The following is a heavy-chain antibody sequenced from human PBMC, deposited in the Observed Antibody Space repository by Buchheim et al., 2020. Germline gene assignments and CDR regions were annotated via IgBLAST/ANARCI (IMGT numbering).Heavy chain of an antibody. Sequence: QVQLQESGPGLVRPSETLSLKCTVSGYSIRSGFFWGWVRQPAGNPLEWVGSIFHRGNAYYNPSLKSRVSMSVDTPNNQSSLELTAVTAADTAVYFCVRDSGVVLKPSCFDPWGQGSL. V-gene: IGHV4-38-2*02. D-gene: IGHD3-16*01. CDR1: GYSIRSGFF. CDR3: VRDSGVVLKPSCFDP. J-gene: IGHJ5*02. CDR2: IFHRGNA.